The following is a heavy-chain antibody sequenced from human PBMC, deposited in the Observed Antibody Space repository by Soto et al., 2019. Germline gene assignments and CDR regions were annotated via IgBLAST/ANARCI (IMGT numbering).Heavy chain of an antibody. Sequence: QVQLQESGPGLVKPSETLSLTCSVSGGSIGRYYWSWIRQSPGKGLEWIGFIYDSENTNYNLSLKSRVTISGDTSKNQLSLPLSSVTAADTAIYYCARHEKGSSFDHWGQGALVTVSS. D-gene: IGHD6-6*01. J-gene: IGHJ4*02. CDR1: GGSIGRYY. CDR3: ARHEKGSSFDH. V-gene: IGHV4-59*08. CDR2: IYDSENT.